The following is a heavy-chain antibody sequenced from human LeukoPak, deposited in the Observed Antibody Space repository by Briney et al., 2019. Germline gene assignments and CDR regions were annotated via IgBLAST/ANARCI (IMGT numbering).Heavy chain of an antibody. J-gene: IGHJ4*02. CDR3: ARHAGWLPYFDY. Sequence: SETLSLTCTVSGGSISSYYWSWIRQPPGKGLEWIGYIYYSGSTNYNPSLKSRATISVDTSKNQFSLKLSSVTAADTAVYYCARHAGWLPYFDYWGQGTLVTVSS. D-gene: IGHD5-24*01. V-gene: IGHV4-59*08. CDR2: IYYSGST. CDR1: GGSISSYY.